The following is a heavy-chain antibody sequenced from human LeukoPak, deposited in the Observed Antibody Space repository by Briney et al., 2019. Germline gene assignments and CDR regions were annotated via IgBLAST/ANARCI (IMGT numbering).Heavy chain of an antibody. CDR1: GGSISSSSYY. Sequence: SETLSLTCTVSGGSISSSSYYWGWIRQPPGKGLEWIGSIYYSGSTYYNSSLKSRVTISVDTSKNQFSLKLSSVTAADTAVYYCARARAIVVPAAWFDYYYYYMDVWGKGTTVTVSS. CDR2: IYYSGST. V-gene: IGHV4-39*01. D-gene: IGHD2-2*01. CDR3: ARARAIVVPAAWFDYYYYYMDV. J-gene: IGHJ6*03.